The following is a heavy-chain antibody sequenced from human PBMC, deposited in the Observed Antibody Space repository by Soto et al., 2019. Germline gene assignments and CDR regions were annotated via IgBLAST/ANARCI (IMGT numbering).Heavy chain of an antibody. Sequence: GGSLRLSCAASGLTFSDHYMSWIRQAPGKGLEWIGYSSNSGSFTRYADSVKGRFSISRDNAKNSLYLQINSLRGDDTAIYYCVRSGDNYNLLDYWGKGTLRTASS. CDR2: SSNSGSFT. CDR3: VRSGDNYNLLDY. CDR1: GLTFSDHY. V-gene: IGHV3-11*06. D-gene: IGHD1-1*01. J-gene: IGHJ4*02.